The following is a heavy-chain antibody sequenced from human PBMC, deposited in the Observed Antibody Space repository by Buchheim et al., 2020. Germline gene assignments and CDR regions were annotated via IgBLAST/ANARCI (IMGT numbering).Heavy chain of an antibody. D-gene: IGHD3-10*01. V-gene: IGHV3-49*03. CDR2: IRSKAYGGTT. Sequence: EVQLVESGGGLVQPGRSLRLSCTASGFTFGDYAMSWFRQAPGKGLEWVGFIRSKAYGGTTEYAASVKGRFTISRDDSKSIAYLQMNSLKTEDTAVYYCTRDNWITMVRGVIPFYYGMDVWGQGTT. J-gene: IGHJ6*02. CDR1: GFTFGDYA. CDR3: TRDNWITMVRGVIPFYYGMDV.